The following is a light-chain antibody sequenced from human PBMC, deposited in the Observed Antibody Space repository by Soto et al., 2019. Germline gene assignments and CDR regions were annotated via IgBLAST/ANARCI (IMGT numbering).Light chain of an antibody. J-gene: IGKJ1*01. CDR3: HRYNSAPQT. CDR1: QAIDNY. Sequence: DIQMTQSPSSLSASVGDRVTITCRASQAIDNYLAWYQQKPGKVPKLLIYAASTLQSGVPSRFSGSGSGTDFTLTISGLQPEDVATYYCHRYNSAPQTFGQGTKVEIK. V-gene: IGKV1-27*01. CDR2: AAS.